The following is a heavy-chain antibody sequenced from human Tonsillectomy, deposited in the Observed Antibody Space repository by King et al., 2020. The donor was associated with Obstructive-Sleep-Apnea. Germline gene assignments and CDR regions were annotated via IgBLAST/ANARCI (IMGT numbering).Heavy chain of an antibody. D-gene: IGHD3-3*02. Sequence: VQLVESGGAVVQPGGSLRLSCGASGFTFDDYTMHWVRQAPGKGLEWVSLITWDGGVTFYTDFVKGRFTISSDKTNNSLYLEMNTLRADDTALYYCVKGRHFYYYGIDVWGQGTTVTVSS. CDR1: GFTFDDYT. V-gene: IGHV3-43*01. J-gene: IGHJ6*02. CDR2: ITWDGGVT. CDR3: VKGRHFYYYGIDV.